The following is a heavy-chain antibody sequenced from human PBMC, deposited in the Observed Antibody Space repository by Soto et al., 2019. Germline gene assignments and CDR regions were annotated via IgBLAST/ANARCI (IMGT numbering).Heavy chain of an antibody. V-gene: IGHV5-51*01. J-gene: IGHJ3*02. Sequence: PGESLKIFCKGSGYSFTSYWIGWVRQMPGKGLEWMGIIYPGDSDTRYSPSFQGQVTISADKSISTAYLQWSSLKASDTAMYYCATSDYVWGSYRYTWAFDIWGQGTMVTVSS. D-gene: IGHD3-16*02. CDR3: ATSDYVWGSYRYTWAFDI. CDR1: GYSFTSYW. CDR2: IYPGDSDT.